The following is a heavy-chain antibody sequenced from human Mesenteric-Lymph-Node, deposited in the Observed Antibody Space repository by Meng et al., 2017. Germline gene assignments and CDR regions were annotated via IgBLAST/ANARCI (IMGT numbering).Heavy chain of an antibody. CDR3: ASFPPPGKQWLVTDY. CDR2: IYHSGST. D-gene: IGHD6-19*01. CDR1: GGSISSSNW. J-gene: IGHJ4*02. V-gene: IGHV4-4*02. Sequence: QVQLQESGPGLVKLSGTLSPTCAGSGGSISSSNWWSWVRQPPGKGLEWIGEIYHSGSTNYNPSLKSRVTISVDKSKNQFSLKLSSVTAADTAVYYCASFPPPGKQWLVTDYWGQGTLVTVSS.